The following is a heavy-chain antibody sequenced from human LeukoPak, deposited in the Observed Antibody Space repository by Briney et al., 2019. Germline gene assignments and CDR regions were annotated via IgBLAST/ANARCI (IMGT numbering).Heavy chain of an antibody. CDR2: INPSGGST. V-gene: IGHV1-46*01. CDR1: GYTFTSYY. CDR3: ARLVLDGTAMATGWFDP. Sequence: ASVKVSCKASGYTFTSYYMHWVRQAPGQGLEWMGIINPSGGSTSYAQKFQGRVTMTRDTSTSTVYMELSSLRSEDTAVYYCARLVLDGTAMATGWFDPWGQGTLVTVSS. D-gene: IGHD5-18*01. J-gene: IGHJ5*02.